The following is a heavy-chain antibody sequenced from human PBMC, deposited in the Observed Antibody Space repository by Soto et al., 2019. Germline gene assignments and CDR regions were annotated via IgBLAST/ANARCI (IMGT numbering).Heavy chain of an antibody. D-gene: IGHD3-22*01. V-gene: IGHV1-46*03. J-gene: IGHJ4*02. CDR1: GYTFTSYY. CDR3: AIHSSGYYATAGY. CDR2: INPSGGST. Sequence: QVQLVQSGAEVKKPGASVKVSCKASGYTFTSYYMHWVRQAPGQGLEWMGIINPSGGSTRYAQKFQGRVTMTRDTSTSTVYMELSSLRSEDTAVYYCAIHSSGYYATAGYWGQGTLVTVSS.